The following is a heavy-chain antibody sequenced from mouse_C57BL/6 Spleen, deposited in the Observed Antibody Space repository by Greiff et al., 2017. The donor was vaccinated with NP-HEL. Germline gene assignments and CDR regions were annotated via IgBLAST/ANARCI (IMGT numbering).Heavy chain of an antibody. V-gene: IGHV3-6*01. CDR2: ISYDGSN. D-gene: IGHD1-1*01. J-gene: IGHJ3*01. Sequence: EVQLKESGPGLVKPSQSLSLTCSVTGYSITSGYYWNWIRQFPGNKLEWMGYISYDGSNNYNPSLKNRISITRDTSKNLFFLKLNSVTTEDTATYYCARYYGSGGFAYWGQGTLVTVSA. CDR3: ARYYGSGGFAY. CDR1: GYSITSGYY.